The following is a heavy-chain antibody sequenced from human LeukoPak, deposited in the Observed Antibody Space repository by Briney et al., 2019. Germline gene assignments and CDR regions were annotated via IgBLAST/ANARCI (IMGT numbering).Heavy chain of an antibody. V-gene: IGHV3-64*01. CDR3: AKEGAVAPARYAFDV. Sequence: PGGSLRLSCAASGFTFSSYAMHWVRQAPGKGLEYVSAISSNGGSTYYANSVKGRFTISRDNSKNTLFLQMNSLRAEDTAVYYCAKEGAVAPARYAFDVWGQGTMVTVSS. D-gene: IGHD2-2*01. J-gene: IGHJ3*01. CDR1: GFTFSSYA. CDR2: ISSNGGST.